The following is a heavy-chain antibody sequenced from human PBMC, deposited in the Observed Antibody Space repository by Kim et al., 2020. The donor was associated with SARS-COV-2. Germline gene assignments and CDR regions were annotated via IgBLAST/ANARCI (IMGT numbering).Heavy chain of an antibody. CDR1: GFTFSIYA. V-gene: IGHV3-48*02. CDR3: ARREWDKPSNY. D-gene: IGHD1-26*01. Sequence: GGSLRLSCAASGFTFSIYAMNCVRQAPGKGLEWVSYISHNSDSIYYADSLKGRFTISRDNAKNSLYLQMNRLRDEATAVYSCARREWDKPSNYWGQGTLVTVSX. J-gene: IGHJ4*02. CDR2: ISHNSDSI.